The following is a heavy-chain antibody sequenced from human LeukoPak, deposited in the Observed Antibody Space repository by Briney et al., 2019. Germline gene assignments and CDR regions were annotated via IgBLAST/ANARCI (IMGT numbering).Heavy chain of an antibody. V-gene: IGHV3-48*04. Sequence: GRSLRLSCAASGFTFSSYGMHWVRQAPGKGLEWVSYISSSGSTIYYADSVKGRFTISRDNAKSSLYLQMNSLRAEDTAVYYCAREDYGDYGIDYWGQGTLVTVSS. CDR1: GFTFSSYG. CDR3: AREDYGDYGIDY. D-gene: IGHD4-17*01. CDR2: ISSSGSTI. J-gene: IGHJ4*02.